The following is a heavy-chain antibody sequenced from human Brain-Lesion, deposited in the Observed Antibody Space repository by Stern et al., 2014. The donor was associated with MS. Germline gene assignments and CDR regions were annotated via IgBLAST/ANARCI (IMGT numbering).Heavy chain of an antibody. CDR1: GGSISSSTYY. J-gene: IGHJ4*02. CDR3: ARHDSVPRPSQLYSARDRGPGYFDY. D-gene: IGHD1-26*01. V-gene: IGHV4-39*01. CDR2: IYYSGFT. Sequence: VQLVESGPGLVKPSETLSLTCTVSGGSISSSTYYWAWIRQPPGKGLEWIGNIYYSGFTYYNPSLKSRVNISVDMYNNQFSLKLSSVTAADTAIYYCARHDSVPRPSQLYSARDRGPGYFDYWGQGTLVTVSS.